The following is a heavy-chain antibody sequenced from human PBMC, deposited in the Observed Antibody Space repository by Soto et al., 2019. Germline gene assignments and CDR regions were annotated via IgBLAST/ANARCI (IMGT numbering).Heavy chain of an antibody. CDR1: GGSINTGAYY. CDR3: PRDASLGYCSGSSCFSEDY. J-gene: IGHJ4*02. CDR2: IYYSGSA. D-gene: IGHD2-15*01. V-gene: IGHV4-31*03. Sequence: SETLSLTCTVSGGSINTGAYYWSWIRQHPGKGLEWIGFIYYSGSAYYNPSLKSRVTMSVDTSKNQFSLKLSSVTAADTAVYYCPRDASLGYCSGSSCFSEDYWGQGTLVTVSS.